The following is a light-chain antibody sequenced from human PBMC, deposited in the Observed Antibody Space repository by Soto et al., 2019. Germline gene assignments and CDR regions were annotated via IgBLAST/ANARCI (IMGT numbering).Light chain of an antibody. CDR2: DVS. CDR1: SSDVGGYNY. J-gene: IGLJ2*01. CDR3: SSYTSSSTLGV. V-gene: IGLV2-14*01. Sequence: QSALTQPASVSGSPGQSITISCTGTSSDVGGYNYVSWYQQHPGKAPKLMIYDVSNRPSGVSNRFSGSKSGNTACLTISGLQAEDEADYYCSSYTSSSTLGVFGGGTKVTVL.